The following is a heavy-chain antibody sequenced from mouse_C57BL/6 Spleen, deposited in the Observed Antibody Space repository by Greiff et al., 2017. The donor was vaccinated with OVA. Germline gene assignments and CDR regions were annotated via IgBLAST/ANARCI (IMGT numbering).Heavy chain of an antibody. Sequence: EVKLQQSGPELVKPGASVKISCKASGYTFTDYYMNWVKQSHGKSLEWIGDINPNNGGTSYNQKFKGKATLTVDKSSSTAYMELRSLTSEDSAVYYCARNSNYDYYAMDYWGQGTSVTVSS. CDR3: ARNSNYDYYAMDY. CDR2: INPNNGGT. D-gene: IGHD2-5*01. J-gene: IGHJ4*01. V-gene: IGHV1-26*01. CDR1: GYTFTDYY.